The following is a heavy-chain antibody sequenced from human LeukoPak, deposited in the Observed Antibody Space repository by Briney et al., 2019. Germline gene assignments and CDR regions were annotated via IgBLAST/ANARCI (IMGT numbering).Heavy chain of an antibody. CDR3: ARAQSPLLNYYDSLGAFDI. J-gene: IGHJ3*02. CDR2: IYYSGST. D-gene: IGHD3-22*01. CDR1: GGSISSYY. V-gene: IGHV4-59*12. Sequence: SETLSLTCTVSGGSISSYYWSWIRQPPGKGLEWIGYIYYSGSTNYNPSLKSRVTISVDTSKNQFSLQLNSVTPEDTAVYYCARAQSPLLNYYDSLGAFDIWGQGTMVTVSS.